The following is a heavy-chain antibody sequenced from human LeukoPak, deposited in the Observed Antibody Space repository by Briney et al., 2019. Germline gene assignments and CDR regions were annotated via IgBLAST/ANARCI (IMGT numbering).Heavy chain of an antibody. Sequence: GESLKISCKGSGYSFTSYWIGWVRQMPGKGLEWMGIIYPGDSDTRYSPSFQGQVTISADKSISTAYLQWSSLKASDTAMYYCARQTSIATGTDAFDIWGQGTMVTVSS. CDR1: GYSFTSYW. J-gene: IGHJ3*02. D-gene: IGHD1-1*01. CDR2: IYPGDSDT. V-gene: IGHV5-51*01. CDR3: ARQTSIATGTDAFDI.